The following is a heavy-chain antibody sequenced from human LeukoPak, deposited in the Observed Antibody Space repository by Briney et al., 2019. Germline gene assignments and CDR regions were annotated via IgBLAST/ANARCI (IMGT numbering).Heavy chain of an antibody. CDR1: GFTFSSYW. D-gene: IGHD2-21*02. J-gene: IGHJ4*02. CDR2: IYHSGST. CDR3: ASRVVTARSPFDY. Sequence: SGGSLRLSRAASGFTFSSYWMSWVRQPPGKGLEWIGEIYHSGSTNYNPSLKSRVTISVDKSKNQFSLKLSSVTAADTAVYYCASRVVTARSPFDYWGQETLVTVSS. V-gene: IGHV4-4*02.